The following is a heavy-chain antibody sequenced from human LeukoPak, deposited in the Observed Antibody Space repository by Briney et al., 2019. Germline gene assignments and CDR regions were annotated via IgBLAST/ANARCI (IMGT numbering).Heavy chain of an antibody. Sequence: PGGSLRLSCAASGFTFSSYAMHWVRQAPGKGREGGAVISYDGSNKYYADSVKGRFTISRDNSKNTLYLQMNSLRAEDTAVYYCARITMVRGGYFDYWGQGTLVTVSS. CDR3: ARITMVRGGYFDY. V-gene: IGHV3-30*04. D-gene: IGHD3-10*01. J-gene: IGHJ4*02. CDR1: GFTFSSYA. CDR2: ISYDGSNK.